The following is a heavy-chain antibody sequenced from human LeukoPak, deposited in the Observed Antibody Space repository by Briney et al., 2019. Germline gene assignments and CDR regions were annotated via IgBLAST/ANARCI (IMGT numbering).Heavy chain of an antibody. V-gene: IGHV4-39*02. CDR1: GGSISSSSYY. CDR2: IYQSGST. J-gene: IGHJ4*02. D-gene: IGHD2-8*01. CDR3: ARGKVTRGEYCSKGVCYTGMENYFDY. Sequence: TSETLSLTCTVSGGSISSSSYYWGWIRQPPGKGLEWIGRIYQSGSTHYNPSLKSRVTISVDTSKNHFSLKLSSVTAADTAVYFCARGKVTRGEYCSKGVCYTGMENYFDYWGQGTLVTVSS.